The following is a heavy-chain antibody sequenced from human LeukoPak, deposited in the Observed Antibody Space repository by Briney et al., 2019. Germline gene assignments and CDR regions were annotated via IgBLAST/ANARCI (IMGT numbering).Heavy chain of an antibody. CDR1: GFTFSTYS. CDR3: ARVHFYGVDYYYMDV. D-gene: IGHD4-17*01. Sequence: GGSLRLSCAASGFTFSTYSMNWVRQAPGKGLEWVSYVSSSSGTIYYADSMKGRFTISRDNGKYSLYLQMNSLRAEDTAVYYCARVHFYGVDYYYMDVWGKGTTVTISS. J-gene: IGHJ6*03. CDR2: VSSSSGTI. V-gene: IGHV3-48*01.